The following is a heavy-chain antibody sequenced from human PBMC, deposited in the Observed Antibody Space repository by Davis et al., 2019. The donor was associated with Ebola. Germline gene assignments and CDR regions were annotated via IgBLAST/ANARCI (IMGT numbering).Heavy chain of an antibody. V-gene: IGHV3-7*01. CDR3: ARVRRFTAMAHFDY. D-gene: IGHD5-18*01. CDR1: GFTFSSYW. CDR2: IKQDGSEK. J-gene: IGHJ4*02. Sequence: GESLKISCAASGFTFSSYWMSWVRQAPGKGLEWVANIKQDGSEKYYVDSVKGRFTISRDNAKNSLYLQMNSLRAEDTAVYYCARVRRFTAMAHFDYWGQGTLVTASS.